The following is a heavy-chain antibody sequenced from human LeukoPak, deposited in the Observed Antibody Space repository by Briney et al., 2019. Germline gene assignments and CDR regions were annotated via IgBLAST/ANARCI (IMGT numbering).Heavy chain of an antibody. CDR2: INPNSGGT. CDR1: GYTFTGYY. J-gene: IGHJ4*02. D-gene: IGHD3-9*01. V-gene: IGHV1-2*02. CDR3: ARDQGYFDGYYFDY. Sequence: ASVKVSCKASGYTFTGYYMHWVRQAPGQGLEWMGWINPNSGGTNYAQKFQGRVTMTRDTSIRTAYMELSRLRSDDTAVYYCARDQGYFDGYYFDYWGQGTLVTVSS.